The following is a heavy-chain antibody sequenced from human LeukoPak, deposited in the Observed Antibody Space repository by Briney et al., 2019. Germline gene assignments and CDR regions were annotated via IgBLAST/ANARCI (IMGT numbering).Heavy chain of an antibody. CDR2: TNPNSGAT. J-gene: IGHJ4*02. Sequence: ASVKVSCKASGFTFTDYYMHWVRQAPGQGLEWVGWTNPNSGATAYAQKFQGRVTVTRDTPINTAYMDLSMLTSDDTAMYYCAREASGWYAYWGQGTLVTVSS. D-gene: IGHD6-19*01. CDR3: AREASGWYAY. V-gene: IGHV1-2*02. CDR1: GFTFTDYY.